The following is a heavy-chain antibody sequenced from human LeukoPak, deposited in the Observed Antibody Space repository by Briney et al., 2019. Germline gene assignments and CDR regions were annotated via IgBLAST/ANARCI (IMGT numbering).Heavy chain of an antibody. CDR2: INPSGDST. CDR3: AREYGDCGE. D-gene: IGHD4-17*01. CDR1: GYTFTSTH. Sequence: GASVKVSCKASGYTFTSTHINWVRQPPGQGLEWMGVINPSGDSTSYAPNFQGRVTVTRDTSTSTVYMELRSLRSDDTAVYYCAREYGDCGEWGQGTLVTVSS. J-gene: IGHJ4*02. V-gene: IGHV1-46*01.